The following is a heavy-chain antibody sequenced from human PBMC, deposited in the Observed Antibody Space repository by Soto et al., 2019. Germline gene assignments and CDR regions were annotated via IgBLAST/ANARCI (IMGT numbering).Heavy chain of an antibody. CDR3: ARDDIPGRAVAIYGMDI. D-gene: IGHD6-19*01. Sequence: GGSLRLSCAASGFTFSNYGMHWVRQAPGKGLEWVAVIWYDGSNEYYADSVKGRFTISRDNSKNTLYLQMNSLRAEDTAVYYCARDDIPGRAVAIYGMDIWGQGTTVTVSS. CDR1: GFTFSNYG. V-gene: IGHV3-33*01. J-gene: IGHJ6*02. CDR2: IWYDGSNE.